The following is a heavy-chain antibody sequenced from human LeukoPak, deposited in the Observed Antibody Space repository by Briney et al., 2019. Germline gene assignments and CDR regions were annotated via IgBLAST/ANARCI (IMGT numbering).Heavy chain of an antibody. CDR1: GGSVSSSSYY. D-gene: IGHD6-19*01. V-gene: IGHV4-39*01. J-gene: IGHJ4*02. CDR2: IYYSGST. CDR3: ARHEGTSGWPFDY. Sequence: SETLSLTCTVSGGSVSSSSYYWGWIRQPPGKGLEWIGNIYYSGSTDCNPSLKSRVTTSVDTSKNQFSLKLTSVTAADTAVYYCARHEGTSGWPFDYWGQGTLVTVSS.